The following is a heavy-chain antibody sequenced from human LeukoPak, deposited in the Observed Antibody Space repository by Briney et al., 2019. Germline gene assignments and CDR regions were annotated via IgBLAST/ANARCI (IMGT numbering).Heavy chain of an antibody. CDR1: GGSISSYY. CDR2: IYYSGST. Sequence: SETLSLTCTVSGGSISSYYWNWVRQPPGKGLEWIGYIYYSGSTNCNPSLKSRVTISIDTSKNQFSLKLRSVTAADTAVYYCAREGPIVRGLRWDYWGQGTLVTVSS. J-gene: IGHJ4*02. CDR3: AREGPIVRGLRWDY. V-gene: IGHV4-59*01. D-gene: IGHD3-10*01.